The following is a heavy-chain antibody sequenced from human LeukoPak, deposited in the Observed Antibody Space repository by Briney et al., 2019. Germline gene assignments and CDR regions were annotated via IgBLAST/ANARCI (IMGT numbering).Heavy chain of an antibody. D-gene: IGHD3-10*01. CDR1: GYTFTGYY. CDR3: ARDRDPSSPYDAFDI. CDR2: INPNSGGT. V-gene: IGHV1-2*02. Sequence: ASVKVSCKASGYTFTGYYMHWVRQAPGQGLEWMGWINPNSGGTNYAQKFQGRVTMTRDTSISTGYMELSRLRSDDTAVYYCARDRDPSSPYDAFDIWGQETMVTVSS. J-gene: IGHJ3*02.